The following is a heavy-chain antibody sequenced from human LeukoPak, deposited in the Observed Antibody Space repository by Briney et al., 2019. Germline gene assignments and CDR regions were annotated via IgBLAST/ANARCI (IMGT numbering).Heavy chain of an antibody. CDR2: IKKDGSDK. CDR3: AREPKSFSGYDSFLDY. CDR1: GFTFSSYW. V-gene: IGHV3-7*01. D-gene: IGHD5-12*01. Sequence: PGGSLRLSCAASGFTFSSYWMNWVRQAPGKGLEWVANIKKDGSDKNYLGSVKGRFTISRDNAKNSLYVQMNSLRAEDTAVYYCAREPKSFSGYDSFLDYWGQGTLVTVSS. J-gene: IGHJ4*02.